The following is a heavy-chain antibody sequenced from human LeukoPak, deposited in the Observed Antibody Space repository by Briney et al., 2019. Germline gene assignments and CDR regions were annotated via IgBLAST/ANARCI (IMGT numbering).Heavy chain of an antibody. D-gene: IGHD3-3*01. CDR2: ISSSSSTI. CDR3: ARDLYYDFWSGYYNGRGYYGMDV. J-gene: IGHJ6*02. Sequence: PGGSLRLSCAASGFTLSSYSMNWVRQAPGKGLEWVSYISSSSSTIYYADSVKGRFTISRDNAKNSLYLQMNSLRAEDTAVYYCARDLYYDFWSGYYNGRGYYGMDVWGQGTTVTVSS. V-gene: IGHV3-48*01. CDR1: GFTLSSYS.